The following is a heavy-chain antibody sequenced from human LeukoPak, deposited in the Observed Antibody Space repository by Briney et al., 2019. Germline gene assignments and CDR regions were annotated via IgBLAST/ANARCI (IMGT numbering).Heavy chain of an antibody. J-gene: IGHJ5*02. CDR1: GLTVSTNY. Sequence: GGSLRLSCSASGLTVSTNYLTWVRQAPGKGLEWVSVIYSGGNTYYADSVKGRFTISKDNSKNTLYLQMNSLRADDTAVYYCTRGPVGGFDAWGQGTLVTVSS. V-gene: IGHV3-53*01. CDR2: IYSGGNT. D-gene: IGHD1-26*01. CDR3: TRGPVGGFDA.